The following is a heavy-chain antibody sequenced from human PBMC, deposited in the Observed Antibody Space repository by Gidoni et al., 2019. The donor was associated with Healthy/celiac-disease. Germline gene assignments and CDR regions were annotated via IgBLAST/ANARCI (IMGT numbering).Heavy chain of an antibody. J-gene: IGHJ5*02. V-gene: IGHV5-51*01. CDR2: IYPGDSDT. D-gene: IGHD3-22*01. CDR1: GYSFTSYW. Sequence: EVQLVQSGAAAKKPGESLKISCKGSGYSFTSYWIGWVRQMPGKGLEWMGIIYPGDSDTRYSPSFQGQVTISADKSISTAYLQWSSLKASDTAMYYCARRHSSGRTDNKNWFDPWGQGTLVTVSS. CDR3: ARRHSSGRTDNKNWFDP.